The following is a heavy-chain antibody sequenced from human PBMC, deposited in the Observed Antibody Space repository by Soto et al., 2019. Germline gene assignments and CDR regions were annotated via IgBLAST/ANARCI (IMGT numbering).Heavy chain of an antibody. Sequence: QVQLVQFGAEVKKPGSSVKVSCKASGGTFSSYAISWVRQAPGQGLEWMGGIIPIFATANYAQKFQGRVKIPVDESTSTADMELSSLRSEDTAVYYCARSVSFRYQLLKRGMDVWGQGTTVTVSS. D-gene: IGHD2-2*01. CDR2: IIPIFATA. V-gene: IGHV1-69*01. CDR1: GGTFSSYA. J-gene: IGHJ6*02. CDR3: ARSVSFRYQLLKRGMDV.